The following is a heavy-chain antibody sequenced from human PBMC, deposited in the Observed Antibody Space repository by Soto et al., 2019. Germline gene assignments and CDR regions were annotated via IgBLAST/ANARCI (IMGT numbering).Heavy chain of an antibody. CDR1: GFTLSGST. CDR2: INSASTSV. V-gene: IGHV3-21*01. CDR3: TRDLDDSGYLHGRYDY. Sequence: GGSLRLSCAASGFTLSGSTMTWVRQAPGRGLEWISSINSASTSVYYADSVRGRFSISRDNARNLLFLQMDSLSGEDTAVYYCTRDLDDSGYLHGRYDYWGPGTLVTVSS. J-gene: IGHJ4*02. D-gene: IGHD3-22*01.